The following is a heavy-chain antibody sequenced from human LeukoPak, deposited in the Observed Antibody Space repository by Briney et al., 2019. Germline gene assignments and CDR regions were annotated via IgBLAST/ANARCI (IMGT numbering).Heavy chain of an antibody. D-gene: IGHD2-15*01. Sequence: SETLSLTCAVYDVSFSAYYWSWIRQPPGKGLEWIGEINHSGSTNYNPSLKSRVTISVDTSKNQFSLKLSSVTAADTAVYYCAGTLDIVVVVAALYYWGQGTLVTVSS. CDR1: DVSFSAYY. V-gene: IGHV4-34*01. CDR3: AGTLDIVVVVAALYY. J-gene: IGHJ4*02. CDR2: INHSGST.